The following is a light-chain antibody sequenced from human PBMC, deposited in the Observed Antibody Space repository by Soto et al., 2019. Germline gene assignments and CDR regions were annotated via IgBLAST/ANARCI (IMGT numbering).Light chain of an antibody. CDR2: GAS. CDR3: HQRQSWPRT. Sequence: EIVMTQFPPTLSVSPWERATLSCRASQSVRNNLAWYQQKPGQAPRLLIYGASSRAAGIPARFSASGSGTDFTLTISDVQPEDFALYYCHQRQSWPRTFGQGTKVDI. V-gene: IGKV3D-15*01. CDR1: QSVRNN. J-gene: IGKJ1*01.